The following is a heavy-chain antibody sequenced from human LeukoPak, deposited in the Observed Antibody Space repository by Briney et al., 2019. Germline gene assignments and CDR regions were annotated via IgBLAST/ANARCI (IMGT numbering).Heavy chain of an antibody. D-gene: IGHD6-6*01. CDR3: ARDTGSSSPEF. V-gene: IGHV1-2*02. CDR2: INPNSGGT. CDR1: GYTFTGYY. J-gene: IGHJ4*02. Sequence: ASVKVSCKASGYTFTGYYMHWVRQAPGQGLEWMGWINPNSGGTNHAQKFQGRVTMTRDTSISTAYMELSRLRSDDTAVYYCARDTGSSSPEFWGQGTLVTVSS.